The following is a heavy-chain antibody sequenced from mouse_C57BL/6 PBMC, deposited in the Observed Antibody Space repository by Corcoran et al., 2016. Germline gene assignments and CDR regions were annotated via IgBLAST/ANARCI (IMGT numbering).Heavy chain of an antibody. J-gene: IGHJ2*01. CDR2: INTYSGVP. V-gene: IGHV9-3*01. CDR3: ARSSSCDLDY. Sequence: QNQLVQSGPALKETGETVKISCKASGYTFTTYGKGWVKQAPGKGLKWMGWINTYSGVPTYADDFKGRFAFSLETSASTAYLQINNLKNEDTATYFCARSSSCDLDYWGQGTTLTVS. CDR1: GYTFTTYG.